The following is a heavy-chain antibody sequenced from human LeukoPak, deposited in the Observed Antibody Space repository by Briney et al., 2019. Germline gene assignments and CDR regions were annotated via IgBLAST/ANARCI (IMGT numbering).Heavy chain of an antibody. V-gene: IGHV4-34*01. D-gene: IGHD3-22*01. J-gene: IGHJ6*02. CDR3: ARLAVVRGWYYYGMDV. Sequence: SSETLSLTCAVYGGSFSGYYWCWIRQPPGKGLEWIGEINHSGSTNYNPSLKSRVTISVDTSKNQFSLKLSSMTAADTAVYYCARLAVVRGWYYYGMDVWGQGTTVTVSS. CDR2: INHSGST. CDR1: GGSFSGYY.